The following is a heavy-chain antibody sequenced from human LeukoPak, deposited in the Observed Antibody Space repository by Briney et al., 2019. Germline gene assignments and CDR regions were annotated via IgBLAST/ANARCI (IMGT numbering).Heavy chain of an antibody. CDR2: IKQDGSEK. J-gene: IGHJ4*02. V-gene: IGHV3-7*01. CDR1: GFTFSSYW. CDR3: ASLSAGPLFDY. Sequence: GGSLRLSCPASGFTFSSYWMSWVRQAPGKGLEWVANIKQDGSEKYYVDSVKGRFTISRDNAKNSLYLQMNSLRAEDTAVYYCASLSAGPLFDYWGQGTLVTVSS.